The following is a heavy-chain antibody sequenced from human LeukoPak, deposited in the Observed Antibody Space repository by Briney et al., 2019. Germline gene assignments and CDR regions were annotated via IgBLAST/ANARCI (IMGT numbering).Heavy chain of an antibody. CDR1: GYTFTSYG. CDR3: ARTSGWHYYYYYYMDV. CDR2: ISAYNGNT. D-gene: IGHD6-19*01. Sequence: ASVKVSCKASGYTFTSYGISWVRQAPGQGLDWMGWISAYNGNTNYAQKLQGRVTMTTDTSTSTAYMELRSLRSDDTAVYYCARTSGWHYYYYYYMDVWGKGTTVTVSS. V-gene: IGHV1-18*01. J-gene: IGHJ6*03.